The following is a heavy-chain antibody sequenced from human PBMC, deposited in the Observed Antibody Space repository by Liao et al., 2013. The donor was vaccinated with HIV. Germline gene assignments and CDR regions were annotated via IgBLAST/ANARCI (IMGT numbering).Heavy chain of an antibody. CDR3: ARGNLRLSY. J-gene: IGHJ4*02. D-gene: IGHD5-12*01. Sequence: QVQLQQWGAGLLKPSETLSLTCAVYGGSFSGHYWNWIRQSPGKGLEWIGEINHSGATNYNPSLKSRVTISADTSKNQFSLNLTSVTATDTAVYYCARGNLRLSYWGQGTLVTVSS. V-gene: IGHV4-34*01. CDR2: INHSGAT. CDR1: GGSFSGHY.